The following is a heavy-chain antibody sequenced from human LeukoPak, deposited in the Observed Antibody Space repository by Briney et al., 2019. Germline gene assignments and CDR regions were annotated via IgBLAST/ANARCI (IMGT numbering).Heavy chain of an antibody. D-gene: IGHD3-22*01. CDR3: AKLGYDSSGSPRLVDH. Sequence: GGPLRLSCAASGFTFMSYAMHWVRQAPGKGLEWVSFISYDGSKTYYADSVKGRFTISRDNSKNTLDLQMNSLRPGDTAVYYCAKLGYDSSGSPRLVDHWGQGTLVTVSS. V-gene: IGHV3-30*18. CDR2: ISYDGSKT. J-gene: IGHJ4*02. CDR1: GFTFMSYA.